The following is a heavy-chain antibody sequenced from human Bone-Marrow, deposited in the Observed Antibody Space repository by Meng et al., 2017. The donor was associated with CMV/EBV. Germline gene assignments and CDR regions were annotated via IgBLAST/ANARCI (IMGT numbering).Heavy chain of an antibody. CDR2: IYYTGKT. CDR3: SRAAPWEYYHGMDV. Sequence: SETLSLTCTVSGGSISNSYWNCIRQPPGKGLDWIGYIYYTGKTNYNPSLKSRVSISLDTSKKQFSLKLRSPTASDTAVYYCSRAAPWEYYHGMDVWGQGTTVTVSS. V-gene: IGHV4-59*01. CDR1: GGSISNSY. D-gene: IGHD1-26*01. J-gene: IGHJ6*02.